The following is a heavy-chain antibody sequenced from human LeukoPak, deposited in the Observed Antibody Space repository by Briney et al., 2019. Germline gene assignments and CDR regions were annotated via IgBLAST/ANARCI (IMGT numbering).Heavy chain of an antibody. V-gene: IGHV1-2*02. CDR2: INPNSGVT. CDR3: ALGAPIPYSSSWNY. D-gene: IGHD6-13*01. J-gene: IGHJ4*02. CDR1: GYTFTGYY. Sequence: ASVKVSCKASGYTFTGYYMHWVRPAPGQGLEWMGWINPNSGVTNYAQKFQGRVTMTRDTSISTAYMEVSRLISDDTAVYYCALGAPIPYSSSWNYWGQGTLVTVSS.